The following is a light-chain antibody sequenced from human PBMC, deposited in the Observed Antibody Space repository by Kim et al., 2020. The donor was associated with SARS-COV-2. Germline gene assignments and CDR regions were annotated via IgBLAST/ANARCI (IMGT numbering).Light chain of an antibody. V-gene: IGLV3-1*01. CDR3: QAWDSSTVV. CDR1: RLGDKY. CDR2: QDS. J-gene: IGLJ2*01. Sequence: VSPGETASITCSGDRLGDKYACWYQQKPGQAPVLVIYQDSKRPSGIPERFSGSNSGNTATLTISGTQAMDEADYYCQAWDSSTVVFGGGTQLTVL.